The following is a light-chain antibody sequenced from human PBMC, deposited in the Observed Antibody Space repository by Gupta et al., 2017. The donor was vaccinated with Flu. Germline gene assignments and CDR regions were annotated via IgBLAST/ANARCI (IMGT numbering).Light chain of an antibody. CDR2: QDS. V-gene: IGLV3-1*01. CDR3: QALYSSTAEVV. J-gene: IGLJ2*01. Sequence: SYELTQPPSVSVSPGQTASITCSGDKLVDKYACWYQQKPGQSPVLVIYQDSKRHSWIPDRLSGSNSANTATLTTSGTHAMDDAAYYCQALYSSTAEVVFGGGTKLTVL. CDR1: KLVDKY.